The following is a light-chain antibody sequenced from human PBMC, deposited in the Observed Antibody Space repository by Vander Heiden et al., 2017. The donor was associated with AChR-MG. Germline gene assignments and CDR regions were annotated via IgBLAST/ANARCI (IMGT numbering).Light chain of an antibody. J-gene: IGKJ1*01. Sequence: DIVMTQTPLSLSVTPGQPASISCKSSQSLLHSDGKTYLYWYLQKPGQSPQLLIYDVSSRFSGVPDRFNGSGSGTDFTLKVRRVEAEDVGVYYCSGALHLGRTFGPGTKVEIK. CDR2: DVS. CDR3: SGALHLGRT. CDR1: QSLLHSDGKTY. V-gene: IGKV2-29*02.